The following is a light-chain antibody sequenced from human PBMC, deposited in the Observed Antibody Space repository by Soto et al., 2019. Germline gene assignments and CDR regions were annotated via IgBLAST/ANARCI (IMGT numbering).Light chain of an antibody. CDR1: QSVSSN. Sequence: EIVLTQSPGTLSVSPGERATLSCRASQSVSSNLAWYQQKPGQAPRLLIYGASTRATGIPDRFSGSGSGTDFTLTISRLEPEDFAVYYCQQCGSSSTFGQGTRLEIK. CDR3: QQCGSSST. J-gene: IGKJ5*01. CDR2: GAS. V-gene: IGKV3-20*01.